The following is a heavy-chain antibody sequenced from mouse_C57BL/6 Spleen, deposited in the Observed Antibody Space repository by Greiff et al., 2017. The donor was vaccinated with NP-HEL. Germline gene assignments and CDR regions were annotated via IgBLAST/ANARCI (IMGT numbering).Heavy chain of an antibody. Sequence: DVKLVESEGGLVQPGSSMKLSCTASGFTFSDYYMAWVRQVPEKGLEWVANINYDGSSTYYLDSLKSRFIISRDNAKNILYLQMSSLKSEDTATYYCARGDKLGRDYFDYWGQGTTLTVSS. CDR2: INYDGSST. J-gene: IGHJ2*01. CDR3: ARGDKLGRDYFDY. D-gene: IGHD4-1*01. V-gene: IGHV5-16*01. CDR1: GFTFSDYY.